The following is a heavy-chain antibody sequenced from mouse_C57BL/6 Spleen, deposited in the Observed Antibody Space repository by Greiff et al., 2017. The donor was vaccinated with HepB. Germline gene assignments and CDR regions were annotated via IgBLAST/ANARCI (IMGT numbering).Heavy chain of an antibody. CDR3: ARGIYYGNLDY. CDR2: IYPSDSET. J-gene: IGHJ2*01. CDR1: GYTFTSYW. V-gene: IGHV1-61*01. Sequence: QVQLQQSGAELVRPGSSVKLSCKASGYTFTSYWMDWVKQRPGQGLEWIGNIYPSDSETHYNQKFKDKATLTVDKSSSTAYMQLSSLTSEDSAVYYCARGIYYGNLDYWGQGTTLTVSS. D-gene: IGHD2-1*01.